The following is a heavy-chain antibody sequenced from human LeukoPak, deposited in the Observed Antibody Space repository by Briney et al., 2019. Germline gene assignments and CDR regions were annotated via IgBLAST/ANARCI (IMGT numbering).Heavy chain of an antibody. D-gene: IGHD4-23*01. CDR2: IYYSGST. V-gene: IGHV4-31*03. Sequence: SETLSLTCTVSGGSISSGGYYWSWIRPHPGKGLVWIEYIYYSGSTYYNPSLKSRVTISVDTSKNQFSLKLSSATAADTAVYYCARSTTVVTRYFDYWGQGTLVTVSS. J-gene: IGHJ4*02. CDR3: ARSTTVVTRYFDY. CDR1: GGSISSGGYY.